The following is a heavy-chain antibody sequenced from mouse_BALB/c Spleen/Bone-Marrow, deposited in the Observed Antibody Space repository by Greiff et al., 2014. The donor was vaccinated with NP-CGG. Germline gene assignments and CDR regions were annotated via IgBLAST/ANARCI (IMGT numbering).Heavy chain of an antibody. CDR1: GFNIKDTY. D-gene: IGHD1-1*01. CDR2: IDPANGNT. Sequence: VQLKESGAELVKPGASVKLSCTASGFNIKDTYMHWVKQRPEQGLEWIGRIDPANGNTKYDPKFQGKATITADTSSNTAYLQLSGLTSEDTAVYYCASYYYGSSSFAYWGQGTLVTVSA. J-gene: IGHJ3*01. V-gene: IGHV14-3*02. CDR3: ASYYYGSSSFAY.